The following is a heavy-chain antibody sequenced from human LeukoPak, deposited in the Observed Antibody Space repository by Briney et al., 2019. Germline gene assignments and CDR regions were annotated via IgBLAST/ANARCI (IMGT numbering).Heavy chain of an antibody. V-gene: IGHV3-23*01. CDR1: GFTFSSYA. J-gene: IGHJ4*02. CDR2: ISGSGGST. Sequence: GGSLRLSCAASGFTFSSYAMSWVRQAPGKGLEWVSAISGSGGSTYYADSVKGRFTTSRDNSKNTLYLQMNSLRAEDTAVYYCAKDGYDYGDYLGDYWGQGTLVTVSS. D-gene: IGHD4-17*01. CDR3: AKDGYDYGDYLGDY.